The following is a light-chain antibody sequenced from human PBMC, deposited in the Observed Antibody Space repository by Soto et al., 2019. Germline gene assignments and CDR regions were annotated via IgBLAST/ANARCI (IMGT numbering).Light chain of an antibody. J-gene: IGKJ1*01. CDR2: GAS. CDR1: QSISSN. CDR3: QRYNNWPPWT. V-gene: IGKV3-15*01. Sequence: EIVMTQSPATLSVSPGERATLSCRASQSISSNLAWYQQKPGQPPRLLIYGASTRAPGIPARFSGSGSGTDFTLTIGSLQSEDFAVYYCQRYNNWPPWTFGQGPKVEIK.